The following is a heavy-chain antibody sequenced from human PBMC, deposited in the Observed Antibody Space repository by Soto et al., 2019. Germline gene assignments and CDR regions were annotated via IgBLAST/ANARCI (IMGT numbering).Heavy chain of an antibody. J-gene: IGHJ4*02. CDR3: ARGDNRYSNTASGVGGFDF. CDR2: IYYTGTT. Sequence: PSETLSLTCTVSGVSISSSYWSWIRQSPGTGLEWIGYIYYTGTTNYNPSLKRRVTISLDTAKNQFSLNVNSLTTADTAVYFCARGDNRYSNTASGVGGFDFWGQGTLVTVS. D-gene: IGHD5-12*01. V-gene: IGHV4-59*01. CDR1: GVSISSSY.